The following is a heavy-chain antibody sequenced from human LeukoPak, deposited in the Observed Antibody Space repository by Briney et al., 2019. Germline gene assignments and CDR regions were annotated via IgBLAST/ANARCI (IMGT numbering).Heavy chain of an antibody. Sequence: PGGSLRLSCAASGFTFSNYGMSWVRQAPGKGLEWVSTVVGSGGSTYFADSVKGRFSISRSNTKNTLYLRMNSLRADDTAVYYCAKDAAYSSSSNFDYWGQGTLVTVSS. CDR2: VVGSGGST. D-gene: IGHD6-6*01. CDR3: AKDAAYSSSSNFDY. J-gene: IGHJ4*02. CDR1: GFTFSNYG. V-gene: IGHV3-23*01.